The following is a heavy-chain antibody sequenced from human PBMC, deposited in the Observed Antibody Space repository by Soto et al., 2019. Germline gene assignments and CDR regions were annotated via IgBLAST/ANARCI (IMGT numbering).Heavy chain of an antibody. Sequence: PGGSLRLSCAASGFTFSSYAMSWVRQAPGKGLEWVSAISGSGGSTYYADSVKGRFTISRDNSKNTLYLQMNSLRAEDTAVYYCAKGMTTVTTWGRTDYYYYGMDVWGQGTTVTVSS. V-gene: IGHV3-23*01. CDR3: AKGMTTVTTWGRTDYYYYGMDV. CDR1: GFTFSSYA. CDR2: ISGSGGST. J-gene: IGHJ6*02. D-gene: IGHD4-17*01.